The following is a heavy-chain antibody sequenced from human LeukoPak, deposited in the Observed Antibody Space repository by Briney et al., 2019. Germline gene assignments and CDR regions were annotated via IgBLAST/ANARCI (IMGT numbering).Heavy chain of an antibody. Sequence: ASVTVSCKVSGYTLTELSMHWVRQGPGKGLEWMGAFDPEDGETIYAQKFQGRVTMTEDTSTDTAYMELSSLKSADTAVHYCATDTQVWSVYLSTYYFDYWGRRNLVTVSS. V-gene: IGHV1-24*01. CDR1: GYTLTELS. D-gene: IGHD3-3*01. CDR2: FDPEDGET. CDR3: ATDTQVWSVYLSTYYFDY. J-gene: IGHJ4*02.